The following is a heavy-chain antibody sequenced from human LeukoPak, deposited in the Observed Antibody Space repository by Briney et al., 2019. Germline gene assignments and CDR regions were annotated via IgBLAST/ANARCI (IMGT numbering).Heavy chain of an antibody. CDR3: ARGGRDGSLSGKLFGY. V-gene: IGHV1-2*02. J-gene: IGHJ4*02. CDR1: GYTFTGYY. CDR2: INPNSGGT. D-gene: IGHD5-24*01. Sequence: ASVKVSCKASGYTFTGYYMHWVRQAPGQGLEWMGWINPNSGGTNYAQKFQGRVTMTRDTSISTAYMELSRLRSDDTAVYYCARGGRDGSLSGKLFGYWGQGTLVTVSS.